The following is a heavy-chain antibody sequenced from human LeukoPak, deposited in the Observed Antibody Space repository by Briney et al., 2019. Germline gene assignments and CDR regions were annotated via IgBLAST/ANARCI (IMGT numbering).Heavy chain of an antibody. CDR3: ARDSSGYSYFQH. CDR1: GGSISSGSYY. J-gene: IGHJ1*01. D-gene: IGHD3-22*01. CDR2: ISTSGST. V-gene: IGHV4-61*02. Sequence: PSETLSLTCTVSGGSISSGSYYWSWIRQPAGKGLEWIGRISTSGSTNYNPSLKIRVTISVDTSKNQFSLKLSSVTAADTAVYYCARDSSGYSYFQHWGQGTLVTVSS.